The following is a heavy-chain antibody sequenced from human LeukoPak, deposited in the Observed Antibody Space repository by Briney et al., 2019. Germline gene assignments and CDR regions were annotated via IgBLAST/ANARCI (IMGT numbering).Heavy chain of an antibody. Sequence: GGXLRLSCAASGFTFSXXGXXWVRQAPGXXXXXXXXXWYDGXXXXXXDSVXXXXXXSXDNSKNTLYLQMNSLRAEDTAVYYCARDQRVLDYGDYSFDPWGQGTLVTVSS. J-gene: IGHJ5*02. CDR2: XWYDGXXX. CDR1: GFTFSXXG. V-gene: IGHV3-33*01. D-gene: IGHD4-17*01. CDR3: ARDQRVLDYGDYSFDP.